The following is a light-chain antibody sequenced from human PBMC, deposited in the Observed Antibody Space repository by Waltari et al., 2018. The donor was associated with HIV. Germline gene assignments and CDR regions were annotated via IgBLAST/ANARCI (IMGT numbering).Light chain of an antibody. Sequence: QLVLTQSPSASASLGASVTLTCTLSSGHSSYAIAWHQQQPEKGPRYLMMLNSDGGHRRGDGIPDRFSGSRSGAERYLTISSLQSEDEADYYCQAWGTGTQVVFGGGTKLTVL. CDR2: LNSDGGH. CDR3: QAWGTGTQVV. J-gene: IGLJ2*01. V-gene: IGLV4-69*01. CDR1: SGHSSYA.